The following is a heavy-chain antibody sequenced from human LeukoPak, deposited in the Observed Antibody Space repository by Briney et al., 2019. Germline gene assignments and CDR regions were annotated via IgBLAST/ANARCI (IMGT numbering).Heavy chain of an antibody. CDR1: GFTFRSYA. CDR3: ARGGPYCSGGGCYSRTSNWFDP. CDR2: IYTSGST. J-gene: IGHJ5*02. Sequence: GSLRLSCAASGFTFRSYAMSWIRQPAGKGLEWIGHIYTSGSTNYNPSLKSRVTISVDTSKNQFSLKLSSVTATDTAVYYCARGGPYCSGGGCYSRTSNWFDPWGQGTLVTVSS. V-gene: IGHV4-4*07. D-gene: IGHD2-15*01.